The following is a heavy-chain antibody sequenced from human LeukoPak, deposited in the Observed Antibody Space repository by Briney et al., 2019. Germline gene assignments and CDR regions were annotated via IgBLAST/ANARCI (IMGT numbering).Heavy chain of an antibody. Sequence: SETLSLTCAVYGGSFSGYFWSWIRQPPGKGLEWIGEINHSGSTNYNPSLKSRVTISVGTSSNQFSLKLKSVIAADTAVYYCARQYRGVRGLYNWFDPWGQGTLVTVSS. CDR3: ARQYRGVRGLYNWFDP. CDR1: GGSFSGYF. J-gene: IGHJ5*02. V-gene: IGHV4-34*01. D-gene: IGHD3-10*01. CDR2: INHSGST.